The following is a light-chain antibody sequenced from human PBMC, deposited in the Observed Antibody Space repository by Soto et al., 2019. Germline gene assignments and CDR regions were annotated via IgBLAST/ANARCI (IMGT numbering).Light chain of an antibody. CDR3: LHHNSYLALT. CDR1: QGIMDD. V-gene: IGKV1-17*01. J-gene: IGKJ4*01. CDR2: AAS. Sequence: DIQMTQSPSSLSASVGDRVTITCRASQGIMDDLGWYQQKPGKVPKRLIYAASTLQSGVPSRFSGSRSGTEFTLTISSLQPEDFATYYCLHHNSYLALTFGGGTKVETK.